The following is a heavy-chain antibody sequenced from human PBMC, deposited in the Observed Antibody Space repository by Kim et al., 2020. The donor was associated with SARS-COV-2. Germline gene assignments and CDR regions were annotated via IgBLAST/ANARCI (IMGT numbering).Heavy chain of an antibody. V-gene: IGHV7-4-1*02. Sequence: ASVKVSCKASGYTFTTYAMNWVRQAPGQGLEWMGWINTNTGNPTYVQGFTGRFVFSLDTSVSTAYLQISSLKAEDTAVYYCARDNWAAAGNNWFDPWGQGTLVTVSS. CDR3: ARDNWAAAGNNWFDP. CDR2: INTNTGNP. J-gene: IGHJ5*02. D-gene: IGHD6-13*01. CDR1: GYTFTTYA.